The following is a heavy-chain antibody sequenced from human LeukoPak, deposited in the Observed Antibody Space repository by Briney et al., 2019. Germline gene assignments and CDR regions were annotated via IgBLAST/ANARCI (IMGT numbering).Heavy chain of an antibody. CDR3: ARAANYDILTGYYGRNYYYMDV. CDR2: MKQGGREK. V-gene: IGHV3-7*01. D-gene: IGHD3-9*01. Sequence: PGGSLRLSCVASGFIFSNYWMSWVRQVPGKGLEWVANMKQGGREKYLVDSVKGRFTISRDNAKNSVYLQMNSLTDEDTGVYYCARAANYDILTGYYGRNYYYMDVWGKGTTVTISS. J-gene: IGHJ6*03. CDR1: GFIFSNYW.